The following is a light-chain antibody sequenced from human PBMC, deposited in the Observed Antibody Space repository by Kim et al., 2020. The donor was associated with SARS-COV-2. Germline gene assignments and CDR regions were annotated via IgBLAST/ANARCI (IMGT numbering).Light chain of an antibody. CDR1: NNNVGNQG. J-gene: IGLJ3*02. CDR2: RNN. CDR3: SAWDSSLNVWV. V-gene: IGLV10-54*04. Sequence: LTQPPSVSKGLGQTATLTCTGNNNNVGNQGAAWLQQHQGHPPKLLSYRNNNRPSGISERFSASRSGDTASLTITGLQPEDETDYYCSAWDSSLNVWVFGGGTKLTVL.